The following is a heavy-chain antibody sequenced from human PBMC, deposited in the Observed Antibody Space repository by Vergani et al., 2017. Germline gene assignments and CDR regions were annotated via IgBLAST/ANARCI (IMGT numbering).Heavy chain of an antibody. Sequence: QVQLVESGGGVVQPGRSLRLSCAASGFTFSSYGMHWVRQAPGKGLEWVAVISYDGSNKYYADSVKGRFTISRDNAKRSLFLEMNSLTTEDTALYYCAREPGAIFGVAVPPVDSGTWGQGTLVTVSS. V-gene: IGHV3-30*03. CDR2: ISYDGSNK. CDR1: GFTFSSYG. D-gene: IGHD3-3*01. J-gene: IGHJ5*02. CDR3: AREPGAIFGVAVPPVDSGT.